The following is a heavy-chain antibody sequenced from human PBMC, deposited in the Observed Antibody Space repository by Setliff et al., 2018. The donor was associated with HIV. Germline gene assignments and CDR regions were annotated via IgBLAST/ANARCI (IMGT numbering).Heavy chain of an antibody. J-gene: IGHJ4*02. V-gene: IGHV7-4-1*02. CDR1: GYTFNNYA. CDR2: INTNTGNP. CDR3: ARDLKRPNSNFWGGCPIPFDS. D-gene: IGHD3-3*01. Sequence: ASVKVSCKASGYTFNNYAMNWVRQAPGQGLELMGWINTNTGNPTYAQGFTGRFVFSLDTSVSTAYLQISSLKAEDTAVYFCARDLKRPNSNFWGGCPIPFDSWGQGTLVTVPQ.